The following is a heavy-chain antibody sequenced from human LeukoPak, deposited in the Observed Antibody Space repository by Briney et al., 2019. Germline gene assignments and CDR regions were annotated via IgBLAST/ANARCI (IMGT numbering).Heavy chain of an antibody. D-gene: IGHD2/OR15-2a*01. J-gene: IGHJ4*02. CDR1: GYTLTELS. Sequence: ASVKVSCKVSGYTLTELSMHWVRQAPGKGLEWMGWINPNSGGTNYAQKFQGRVTMTRDTSISTAYMELSRLRSDDTAVYYCARASRPTVLSDYWGQGTLVTVSS. V-gene: IGHV1-2*02. CDR3: ARASRPTVLSDY. CDR2: INPNSGGT.